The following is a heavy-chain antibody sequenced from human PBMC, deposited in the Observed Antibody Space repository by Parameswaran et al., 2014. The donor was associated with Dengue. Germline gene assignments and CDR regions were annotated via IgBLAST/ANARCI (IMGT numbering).Heavy chain of an antibody. CDR2: TYYRSKWYN. J-gene: IGHJ4*02. D-gene: IGHD4-23*01. V-gene: IGHV6-1*01. CDR3: ARDLVSVADH. Sequence: WIRQSPSRGLEWLGRTYYRSKWYNDYAVSVKSRITINPDTSKNQFSLQLNSVTPEDTAVYYCARDLVSVADHWGQGTLVTVSS.